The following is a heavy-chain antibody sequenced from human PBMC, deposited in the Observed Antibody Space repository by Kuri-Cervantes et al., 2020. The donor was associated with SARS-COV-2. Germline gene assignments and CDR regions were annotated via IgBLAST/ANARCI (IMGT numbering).Heavy chain of an antibody. CDR3: ARDRTLYYDILTGPYYYYGMDV. CDR1: GGSFSGYY. V-gene: IGHV4-34*01. D-gene: IGHD3-9*01. Sequence: SQTLSLTCAVYGGSFSGYYWSWIRQPPGKGLEWIGEINRSGSTNYNPSLKSRVTISVDTSKNQFSLKLSSVTAADTAVYYCARDRTLYYDILTGPYYYYGMDVWGQGTTVTVSS. J-gene: IGHJ6*02. CDR2: INRSGST.